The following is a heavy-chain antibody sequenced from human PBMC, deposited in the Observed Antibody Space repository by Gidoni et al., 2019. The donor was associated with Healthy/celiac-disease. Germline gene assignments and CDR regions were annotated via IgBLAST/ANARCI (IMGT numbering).Heavy chain of an antibody. CDR2: MNPNNGNT. D-gene: IGHD5-18*01. Sequence: QVQLVQSGAEGKKPGAAVKVSCKAAGYTLTSYDINWVRQATGQGLEWMGWMNPNNGNTGYAQKFQGRVTLTRNTSISTAYMELSSLRSDDTAVYYCARGGPGGYRYYYGMDVWGQGTTVTVSS. V-gene: IGHV1-8*01. J-gene: IGHJ6*02. CDR1: GYTLTSYD. CDR3: ARGGPGGYRYYYGMDV.